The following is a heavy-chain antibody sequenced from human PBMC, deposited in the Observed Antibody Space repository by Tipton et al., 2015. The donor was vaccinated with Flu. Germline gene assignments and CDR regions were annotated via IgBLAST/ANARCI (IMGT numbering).Heavy chain of an antibody. CDR2: IYSGGST. CDR3: ATPSGWSLTWGMDV. D-gene: IGHD6-19*01. J-gene: IGHJ6*02. V-gene: IGHV3-53*04. Sequence: SLRLSCAASGFTVSSNYMSWVRQAPGKGLEWVSVIYSGGSTYYADSVKGRFTISRHNSKNTLYLQMNSLRAEDTAVYYCATPSGWSLTWGMDVWGQGTTVTVSS. CDR1: GFTVSSNY.